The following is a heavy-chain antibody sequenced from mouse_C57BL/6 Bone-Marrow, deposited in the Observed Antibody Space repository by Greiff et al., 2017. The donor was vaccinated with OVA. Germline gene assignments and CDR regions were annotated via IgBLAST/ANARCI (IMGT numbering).Heavy chain of an antibody. D-gene: IGHD4-1*01. CDR2: IDPNSGGT. Sequence: QVHVKQPGAELVKPGASVKLSCKASGYTFNSYWMPWVKQRPGRGLEWIGRIDPNSGGTKYNGKFKGKATLTADKPSSTAYMQLSSLTSEDTAVYYCALGLTVYYWGQGTTLTVSS. J-gene: IGHJ2*01. V-gene: IGHV1-62-3*01. CDR3: ALGLTVYY. CDR1: GYTFNSYW.